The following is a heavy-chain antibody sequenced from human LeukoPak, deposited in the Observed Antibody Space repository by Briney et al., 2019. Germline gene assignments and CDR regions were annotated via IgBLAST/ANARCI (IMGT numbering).Heavy chain of an antibody. CDR1: GFTVRSHS. Sequence: GGSLRLSCAASGFTVRSHSMSWVRQAPGKGLEWVSVIYSGGSTYCADSVKGRFTISRDNSNNTLYLQMNSLRAEDTAVYYCARDLGYWGQGTLVTVSS. D-gene: IGHD7-27*01. CDR3: ARDLGY. J-gene: IGHJ4*02. V-gene: IGHV3-53*01. CDR2: IYSGGST.